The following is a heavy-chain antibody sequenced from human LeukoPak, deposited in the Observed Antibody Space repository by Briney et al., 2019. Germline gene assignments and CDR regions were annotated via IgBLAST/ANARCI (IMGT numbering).Heavy chain of an antibody. V-gene: IGHV1-69*05. D-gene: IGHD1-26*01. CDR1: GGTFSSYA. CDR3: ARVGIGVGATPFFDY. J-gene: IGHJ4*02. CDR2: IIPIFGTA. Sequence: GSSVKVSCKASGGTFSSYAISWVRQAPGQGLEWMGGIIPIFGTANYAQKFQGRVTITTDESTSTAYMELSSLRSEDTAVYYCARVGIGVGATPFFDYWGQGTLVTVSS.